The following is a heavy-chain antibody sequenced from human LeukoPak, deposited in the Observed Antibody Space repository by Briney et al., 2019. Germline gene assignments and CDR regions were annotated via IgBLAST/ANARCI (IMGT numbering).Heavy chain of an antibody. V-gene: IGHV3-33*01. J-gene: IGHJ4*01. CDR1: GFTFSGYD. Sequence: GGSLRLSCAASGFTFSGYDMHWVRQAPGKGLEWVAVIWYDGSNDDYADSVKGRFTISRDNSRNTLYMKMNSLRVEDTAVYYCARGVGETLSGWTLDYWGHGTLVAVSS. D-gene: IGHD6-19*01. CDR2: IWYDGSND. CDR3: ARGVGETLSGWTLDY.